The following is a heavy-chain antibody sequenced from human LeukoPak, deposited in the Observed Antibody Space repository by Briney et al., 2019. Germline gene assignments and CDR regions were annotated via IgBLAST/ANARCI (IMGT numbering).Heavy chain of an antibody. Sequence: GASLQISCKGSGYSFTSYWIGWVRPLPGKGLEWMGIIYPGDSDTRYSPSFQGQVTISADKSISTAYLQWSSLKASDTAMYYCARRTPIAAAGTWDYWGQGTLVTVSS. V-gene: IGHV5-51*01. CDR2: IYPGDSDT. CDR1: GYSFTSYW. CDR3: ARRTPIAAAGTWDY. J-gene: IGHJ4*02. D-gene: IGHD6-13*01.